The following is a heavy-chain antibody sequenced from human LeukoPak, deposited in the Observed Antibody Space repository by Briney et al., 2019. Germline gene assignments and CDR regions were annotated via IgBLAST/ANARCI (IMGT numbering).Heavy chain of an antibody. D-gene: IGHD2-8*01. CDR2: IYYSGSA. J-gene: IGHJ4*02. V-gene: IGHV4-39*01. Sequence: KPSETLSLTCNVSGDSISTRRWYWTWIRQPPGKGLEWIASIYYSGSAYYNPSLKNGVTISVDTSKNQFSLRLASVTAADTAVYYCSKGGGVTVSDTWGQGTLVTVS. CDR1: GDSISTRRWY. CDR3: SKGGGVTVSDT.